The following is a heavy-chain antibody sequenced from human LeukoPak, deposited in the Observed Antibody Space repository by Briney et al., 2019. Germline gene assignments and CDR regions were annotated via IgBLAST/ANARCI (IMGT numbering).Heavy chain of an antibody. D-gene: IGHD6-13*01. CDR1: GGSISSYY. CDR3: ASQYSSSWDDAFDI. Sequence: PSETLSLTCTVSGGSISSYYWSWIRQPPGKGLEWIGYIYYSGSTNYNPSLKSRVTISVDTSKNQFSLKLSPVTAADTAVYYCASQYSSSWDDAFDIWGQGTMVTVSS. CDR2: IYYSGST. J-gene: IGHJ3*02. V-gene: IGHV4-59*01.